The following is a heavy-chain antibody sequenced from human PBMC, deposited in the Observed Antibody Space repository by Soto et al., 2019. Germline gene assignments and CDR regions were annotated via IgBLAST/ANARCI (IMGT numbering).Heavy chain of an antibody. CDR1: GGTFSSYA. J-gene: IGHJ5*02. Sequence: GASVKVSCKASGGTFSSYAISWVRQAPGQGLEWMGGIILIFGTANYAQKFQGRVTITADESTSTAYMELSSLRSEDTAVYYCARDLRDIVVVPAARMRFDPWGQGTLVTVSS. V-gene: IGHV1-69*13. CDR2: IILIFGTA. CDR3: ARDLRDIVVVPAARMRFDP. D-gene: IGHD2-2*01.